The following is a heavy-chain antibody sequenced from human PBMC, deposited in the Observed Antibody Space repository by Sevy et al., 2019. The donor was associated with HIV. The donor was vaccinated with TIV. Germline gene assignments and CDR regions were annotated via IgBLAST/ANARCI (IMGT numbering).Heavy chain of an antibody. CDR3: ARVDANYDKGFDP. J-gene: IGHJ5*02. D-gene: IGHD3-22*01. CDR1: GFTFHMYT. CDR2: ISSSGTTI. Sequence: GGSLRLSCAASGFTFHMYTMNWVRQAPGKGLEWVSYISSSGTTIKYADSVKGRFTISRDNAKNSLYMQMNSLRAEDTAVYYCARVDANYDKGFDPWGQGTLVTVSS. V-gene: IGHV3-48*04.